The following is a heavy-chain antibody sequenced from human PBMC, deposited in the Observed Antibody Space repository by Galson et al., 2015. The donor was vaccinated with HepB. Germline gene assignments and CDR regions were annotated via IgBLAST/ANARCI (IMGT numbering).Heavy chain of an antibody. CDR3: ARDTAHYYDSSGDGY. D-gene: IGHD3-22*01. Sequence: SVKVSCKASGYTFTSYAMNWVRQAPGQGLEWMGWINTNTGNPTYAQGFTGRFVFSLDTSVSTAYLQISSLKAEDTAVYYCARDTAHYYDSSGDGYWGQGTLVTVSS. V-gene: IGHV7-4-1*02. CDR1: GYTFTSYA. CDR2: INTNTGNP. J-gene: IGHJ4*02.